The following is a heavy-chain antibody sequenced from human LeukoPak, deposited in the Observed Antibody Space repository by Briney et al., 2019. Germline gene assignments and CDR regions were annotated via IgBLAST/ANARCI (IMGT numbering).Heavy chain of an antibody. J-gene: IGHJ6*03. Sequence: GGSLRLSCAASGFTFSTHGMHWVRQAPGKGLEWVAFIRYDGINKYYADSVKGRFTISRDSFKNTLHLQMNSLRAEDTAVYYCAKGGGYSYGFYYMDVWGKGTTVTVSS. CDR2: IRYDGINK. D-gene: IGHD5-18*01. CDR1: GFTFSTHG. CDR3: AKGGGYSYGFYYMDV. V-gene: IGHV3-30*02.